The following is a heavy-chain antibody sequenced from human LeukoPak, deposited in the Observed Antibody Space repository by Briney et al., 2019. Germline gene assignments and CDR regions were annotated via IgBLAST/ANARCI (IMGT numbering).Heavy chain of an antibody. CDR2: IYYSGST. J-gene: IGHJ5*02. CDR1: GGSISSGGYY. V-gene: IGHV4-31*03. Sequence: SQTLSLTCTVSGGSISSGGYYWSWIRQHPGKGLEWIGYIYYSGSTYYNPSLKSRVTISVDTSKNQFSLKLSSVTAADTAVYYCARVDYYGSGCYGPWGQGTLVTVSS. CDR3: ARVDYYGSGCYGP. D-gene: IGHD3-10*01.